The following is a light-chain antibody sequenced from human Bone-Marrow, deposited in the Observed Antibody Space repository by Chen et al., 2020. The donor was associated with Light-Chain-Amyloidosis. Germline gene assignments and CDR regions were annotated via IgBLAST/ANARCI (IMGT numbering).Light chain of an antibody. CDR2: EDN. V-gene: IGLV3-1*01. CDR1: KLGDRY. Sequence: SYDLTQPPSVSVSPGQTASITCSGDKLGDRYACWYQQKPGQSPVLIIYEDNKRPSGTPERFSGSNSGNTATLPISGTQAMDEADYYCQAWDRSNDNYFFGSGTKVTVL. CDR3: QAWDRSNDNYF. J-gene: IGLJ1*01.